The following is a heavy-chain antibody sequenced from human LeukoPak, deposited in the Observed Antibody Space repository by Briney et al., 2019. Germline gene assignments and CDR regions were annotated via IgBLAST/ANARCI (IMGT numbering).Heavy chain of an antibody. CDR3: ARGEDIVATISYFDY. CDR1: GFTFSRYG. CDR2: IWYDGSKK. D-gene: IGHD5-12*01. J-gene: IGHJ4*02. V-gene: IGHV3-33*01. Sequence: PGGSLRLSCAASGFTFSRYGMHWVRQAPGKGLEWVAVIWYDGSKKLYADSVKGRFTISRDDSKSTLYLQMNSLRAEDTAVYYCARGEDIVATISYFDYWGQGTLVTVSS.